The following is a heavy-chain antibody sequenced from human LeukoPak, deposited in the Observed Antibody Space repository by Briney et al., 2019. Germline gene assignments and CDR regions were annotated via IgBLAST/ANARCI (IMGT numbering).Heavy chain of an antibody. CDR3: AKDRAPKLWFGEAGGMDV. J-gene: IGHJ6*02. CDR2: LSSSGRDS. V-gene: IGHV3-11*04. D-gene: IGHD3-10*01. Sequence: GGSLRLSCVASGFIFSDYYMSWIGQAPGKGREWLSYLSSSGRDSYNADSVKGRFTISRDNAKNTLYLQMNSLRAEDTAVYYCAKDRAPKLWFGEAGGMDVWGQGTTVTVSS. CDR1: GFIFSDYY.